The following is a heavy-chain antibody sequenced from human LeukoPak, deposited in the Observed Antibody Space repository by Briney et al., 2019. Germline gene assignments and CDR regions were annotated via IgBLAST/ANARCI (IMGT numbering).Heavy chain of an antibody. Sequence: PGGSLRLSCAASGFKFGDYGMNWVRQVPGKGLEWVSGLNWNGGSTGYADSVKGRFTISRDNGKNSLYLQMNSLRSEVMALYYCASGDFSIRGDAFDIWGQGTMVTVSS. CDR2: LNWNGGST. CDR1: GFKFGDYG. J-gene: IGHJ3*02. D-gene: IGHD3-10*01. CDR3: ASGDFSIRGDAFDI. V-gene: IGHV3-20*04.